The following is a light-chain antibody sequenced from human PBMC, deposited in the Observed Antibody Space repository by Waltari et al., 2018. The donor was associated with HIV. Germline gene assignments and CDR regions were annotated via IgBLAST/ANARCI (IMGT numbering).Light chain of an antibody. CDR3: QQYYSTLALT. V-gene: IGKV4-1*01. J-gene: IGKJ4*01. CDR2: WAS. Sequence: DIVMTQSPDSLAVSLGERATINCKSSQSVLYSSNNKNNSAGYQQKPGQPPKLLIYWASTRESGVPDRCSGSGSGTDFTLTISSLQAEDVAVYYCQQYYSTLALTFGGGTKVEIK. CDR1: QSVLYSSNNKNN.